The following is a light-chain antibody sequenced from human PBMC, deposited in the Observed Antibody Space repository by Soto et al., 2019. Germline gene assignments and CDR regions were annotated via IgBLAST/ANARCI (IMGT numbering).Light chain of an antibody. CDR3: SSYRSSSTPFV. J-gene: IGLJ1*01. V-gene: IGLV2-14*01. Sequence: QSVLTQPASVSGSPGQSITISCTGTSTDVGGYNYVSWYQQHPGKAPKLMIYEVSNRPSGVSNRFSGSKSGNTASLTISGLQAEDEADYYCSSYRSSSTPFVFGTGTQLTVL. CDR2: EVS. CDR1: STDVGGYNY.